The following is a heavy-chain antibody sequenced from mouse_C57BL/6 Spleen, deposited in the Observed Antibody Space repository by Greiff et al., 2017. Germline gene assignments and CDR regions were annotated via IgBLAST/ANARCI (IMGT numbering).Heavy chain of an antibody. J-gene: IGHJ3*01. Sequence: EVQLQQSGPELVKPGASVKISCKASGYTFTDYYMNWVKQSHGKSLEWIGDINPNNGGTSYNQKFKGKATLTVDKSSSTAYMELRSLTSEDSAVYYCARWNYYGSRESFAWFAYWGQGTLVTVSA. CDR2: INPNNGGT. V-gene: IGHV1-26*01. CDR1: GYTFTDYY. CDR3: ARWNYYGSRESFAWFAY. D-gene: IGHD1-1*01.